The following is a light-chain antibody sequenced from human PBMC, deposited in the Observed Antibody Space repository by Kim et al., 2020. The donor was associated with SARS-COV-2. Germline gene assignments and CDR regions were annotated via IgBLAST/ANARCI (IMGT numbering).Light chain of an antibody. V-gene: IGLV1-44*01. CDR1: SSNIGSNA. Sequence: QSILTQPPSASWTPGQRVTISCSGSSSNIGSNAINWYQHLPRTAPRLLIYTNNQRPSGVPDRFSGSKSGTSASLAISGLQSEDEADYYCASWDDSLNGWVFGGGTKLTVL. J-gene: IGLJ3*02. CDR3: ASWDDSLNGWV. CDR2: TNN.